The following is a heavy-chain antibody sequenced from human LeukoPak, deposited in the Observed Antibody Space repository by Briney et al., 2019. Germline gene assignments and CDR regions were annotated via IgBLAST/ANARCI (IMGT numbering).Heavy chain of an antibody. CDR2: IRYDGSNK. V-gene: IGHV3-30*02. D-gene: IGHD3-10*01. CDR3: AKVPESKRRTWGFGAQGWFDP. J-gene: IGHJ5*02. CDR1: GFTFSSYG. Sequence: PGGSLRLSCAASGFTFSSYGMHWVRQAPGKGLEGVAFIRYDGSNKYYAYSVKGPFTISRANSQNTLYLQMNSLRAEDTAVYYCAKVPESKRRTWGFGAQGWFDPWGQGTLVTVSS.